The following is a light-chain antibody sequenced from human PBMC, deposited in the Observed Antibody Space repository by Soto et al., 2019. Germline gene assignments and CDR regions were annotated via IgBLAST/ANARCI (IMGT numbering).Light chain of an antibody. J-gene: IGKJ5*01. CDR2: CAS. V-gene: IGKV4-1*01. CDR3: QQYYSTLIT. Sequence: DIVMTQSPDSLAVSLGERATINCKSSQSVLYSSNNKNYLAWYQQKPGQPPKLLIYCASTLESGVPDRFSGSGSGTDSTLTISSLQAEDVAVYYCQQYYSTLITFGQGTRLEIK. CDR1: QSVLYSSNNKNY.